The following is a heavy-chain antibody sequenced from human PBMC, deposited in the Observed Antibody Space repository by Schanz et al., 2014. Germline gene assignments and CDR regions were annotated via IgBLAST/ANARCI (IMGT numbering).Heavy chain of an antibody. J-gene: IGHJ4*02. CDR1: GYTFTRYY. CDR3: ARAGQDYSDSSGYATYYFGN. V-gene: IGHV1-69*09. D-gene: IGHD3-22*01. Sequence: QVQLVQSGAEVKKPGASVKVSCKASGYTFTRYYIHWVRQAPGQGLEWMGTIIPILEITNYAQKFQGRVTITADKSTSTAYMELSNLRSEDTAVYYCARAGQDYSDSSGYATYYFGNWGQGTLVTVSS. CDR2: IIPILEIT.